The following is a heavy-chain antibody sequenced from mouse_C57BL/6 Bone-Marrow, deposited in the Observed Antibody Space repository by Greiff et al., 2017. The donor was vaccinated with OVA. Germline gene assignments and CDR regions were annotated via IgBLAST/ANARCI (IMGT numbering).Heavy chain of an antibody. CDR2: IDPENGDT. J-gene: IGHJ2*01. CDR1: GFNIKDDY. D-gene: IGHD2-4*01. Sequence: EVKLLESGAELVRPGASVKLSCTASGFNIKDDYMHWVKQRPEQGLEWIRWIDPENGDTEYASKFQGKATITADTSSNTAYLQLSSLTSEDTAVYYCTTLYDYDEAYYFDYWGQGTTLTVSS. V-gene: IGHV14-4*01. CDR3: TTLYDYDEAYYFDY.